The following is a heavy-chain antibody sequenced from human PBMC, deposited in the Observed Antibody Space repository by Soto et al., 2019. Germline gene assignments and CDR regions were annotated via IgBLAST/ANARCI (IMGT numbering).Heavy chain of an antibody. D-gene: IGHD6-13*01. V-gene: IGHV5-51*01. CDR2: IYPGDSDT. CDR3: ARGLGGAAAGTRWFDP. CDR1: GYSFTSYW. J-gene: IGHJ5*02. Sequence: RGESLKISCKGSGYSFTSYWIGWVRQMPGKGLEWMGIIYPGDSDTRYSPSFQGQVTISADKSISTAYLQWSSLKASDTAMYYCARGLGGAAAGTRWFDPWGQGTLVTVSS.